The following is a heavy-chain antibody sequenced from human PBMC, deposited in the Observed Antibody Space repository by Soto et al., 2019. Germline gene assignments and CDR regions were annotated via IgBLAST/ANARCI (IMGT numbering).Heavy chain of an antibody. CDR3: ASRVGELNYYDIDV. CDR1: GGSISSYY. Sequence: SETLSLTCTVSGGSISSYYWSWIRQPPGKGLEWIGYIYYSGSTNYNPSLKSRVTISVDTSKNQFSLKLSSVTAADTAGYYCASRVGELNYYDIDVWGQGTTVTVSS. D-gene: IGHD3-10*01. V-gene: IGHV4-59*01. J-gene: IGHJ6*02. CDR2: IYYSGST.